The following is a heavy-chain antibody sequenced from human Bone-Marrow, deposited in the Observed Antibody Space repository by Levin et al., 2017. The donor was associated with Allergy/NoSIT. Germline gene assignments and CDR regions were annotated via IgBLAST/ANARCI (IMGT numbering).Heavy chain of an antibody. CDR1: DYLFDSYG. CDR3: ARVSTGPYSQTAAYFALFDY. D-gene: IGHD3-16*01. CDR2: IAGDNGNR. Sequence: ASVKVSCITSDYLFDSYGIAWVRQGPGQGLEWMGWIAGDNGNRNYAQKFQGRVNMTTDTSTSTAYMELTSLRSDDTAMYYCARVSTGPYSQTAAYFALFDYWGQGTLITVSS. J-gene: IGHJ4*02. V-gene: IGHV1-18*04.